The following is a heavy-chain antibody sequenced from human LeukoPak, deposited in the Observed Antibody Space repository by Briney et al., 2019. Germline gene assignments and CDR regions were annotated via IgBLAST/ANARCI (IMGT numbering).Heavy chain of an antibody. V-gene: IGHV4-30-4*01. J-gene: IGHJ4*02. CDR1: GGSISSGDYY. CDR3: ARAPSAGELLPFDY. CDR2: IYYSGST. Sequence: SQTLSLTCTVSGGSISSGDYYWSWIRQPPGKGLEWIGYIYYSGSTYYNPSLKCRVTISVDTSKNHFSLKLSSVTAADTAMYYCARAPSAGELLPFDYWGQGTLVTVSS. D-gene: IGHD1-26*01.